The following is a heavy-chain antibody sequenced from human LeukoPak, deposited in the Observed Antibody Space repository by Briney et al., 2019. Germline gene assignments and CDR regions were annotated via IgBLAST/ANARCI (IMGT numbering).Heavy chain of an antibody. CDR1: GGSISSYY. J-gene: IGHJ6*03. D-gene: IGHD3-16*01. Sequence: TPSETLSLTCTVSGGSISSYYWSWIRQPPGKGLEWIGSIYHSGSTYYNPSLKSRVTISVDTSKNQFSLKLSSVTAADTAVYYCARVGAYYYYYMDVWGKGTTVTVSS. V-gene: IGHV4-38-2*02. CDR3: ARVGAYYYYYMDV. CDR2: IYHSGST.